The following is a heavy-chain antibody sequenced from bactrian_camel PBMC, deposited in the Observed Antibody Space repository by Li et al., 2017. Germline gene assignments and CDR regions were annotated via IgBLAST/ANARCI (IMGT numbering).Heavy chain of an antibody. CDR3: AAGSTTPKCDYDVSRPAH. D-gene: IGHD4*01. J-gene: IGHJ4*01. Sequence: QVQLVESGGGSVQTGGSLRLSCTASGLTSSHYCMAWFRQLPGKEVEWVAGITNLPSLFRAASYADSVKGRFTISKDTANAANTLYLQMNGLKPEDTAMYYCAAGSTTPKCDYDVSRPAHWGQGTQVTVS. V-gene: IGHV3S6*01. CDR1: GLTSSHYC. CDR2: LPSLFRAA.